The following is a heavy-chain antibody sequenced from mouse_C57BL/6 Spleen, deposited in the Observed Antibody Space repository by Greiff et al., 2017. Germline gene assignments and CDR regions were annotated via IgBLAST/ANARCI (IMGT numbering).Heavy chain of an antibody. Sequence: VKLMESGPGLVAPSQSLSLTCTVSGFSLTSYGVDWVRQPPGKGLEWLGVIWGGGSTNYNSAHMSRLSISKDNSKSQVFLKINSLQTEDTAMYSCSNPSRIVISPFAYWGQGTLVTVSA. D-gene: IGHD1-1*01. V-gene: IGHV2-9*01. CDR2: IWGGGST. J-gene: IGHJ3*01. CDR3: SNPSRIVISPFAY. CDR1: GFSLTSYG.